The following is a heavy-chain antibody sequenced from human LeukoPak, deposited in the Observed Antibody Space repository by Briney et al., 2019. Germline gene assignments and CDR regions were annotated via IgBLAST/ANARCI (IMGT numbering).Heavy chain of an antibody. CDR3: ARGIAVAVYYYYYGMDV. D-gene: IGHD6-19*01. V-gene: IGHV3-7*01. Sequence: PGGSLRLSCAASGFTFSSFWMSWVRQAPGKGLEWVANIKEDGSEKYYVDSVKGRFTISRDNAKNSLYLQTNSLRAEDTAVYYCARGIAVAVYYYYYGMDVWGQGTTVTVSS. CDR1: GFTFSSFW. CDR2: IKEDGSEK. J-gene: IGHJ6*02.